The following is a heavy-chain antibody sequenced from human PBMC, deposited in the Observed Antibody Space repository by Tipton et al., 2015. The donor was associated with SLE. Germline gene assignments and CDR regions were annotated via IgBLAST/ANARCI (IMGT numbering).Heavy chain of an antibody. D-gene: IGHD1-1*01. V-gene: IGHV4-59*11. CDR2: MSFSGIT. CDR3: ASGFNFYFDY. Sequence: LRLSCAVSGGSITSHYWNWIRQPPGKALEWLGYMSFSGITYYNPSLKSRVTISVDTSKKQFSLKLNSVTAADTAVYYCASGFNFYFDYWGQGTLVTVSS. J-gene: IGHJ4*02. CDR1: GGSITSHY.